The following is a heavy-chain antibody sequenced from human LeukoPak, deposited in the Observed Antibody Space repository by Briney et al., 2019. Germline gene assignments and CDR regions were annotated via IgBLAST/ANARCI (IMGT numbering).Heavy chain of an antibody. CDR2: IKEDGTQN. V-gene: IGHV3-7*04. CDR1: GFTFSSYW. D-gene: IGHD6-13*01. Sequence: PGGSLRLSCAASGFTFSSYWMSWVRQAPGRGLEWVANIKEDGTQNYYVDSVKGRFTISRDNAKNSLYLQMNSLRADETAVYYCARLRPYSSTWYAYYGMDVWGQGTTVTVSS. J-gene: IGHJ6*02. CDR3: ARLRPYSSTWYAYYGMDV.